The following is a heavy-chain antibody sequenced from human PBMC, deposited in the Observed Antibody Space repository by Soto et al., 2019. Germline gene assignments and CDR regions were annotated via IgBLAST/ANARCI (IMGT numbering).Heavy chain of an antibody. CDR1: GGTFSNYA. D-gene: IGHD3-3*02. J-gene: IGHJ4*02. CDR2: IIPIFGTT. CDR3: ARLRTFYSPFED. V-gene: IGHV1-69*01. Sequence: QVQLVQSGAEVKRPGSSMKVSCKASGGTFSNYAISWVRQAPGQGLEWVGGIIPIFGTTKYAQKFQGRVTLTADESTTTAYMELSSLRSGDTAVYFCARLRTFYSPFEDWGQGTLVTVSS.